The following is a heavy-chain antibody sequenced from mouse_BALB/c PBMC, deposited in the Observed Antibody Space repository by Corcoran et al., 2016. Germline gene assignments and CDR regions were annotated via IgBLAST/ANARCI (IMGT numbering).Heavy chain of an antibody. CDR2: IDPANGNT. J-gene: IGHJ1*01. CDR1: GFNIKDTY. CDR3: ARWDWYFDV. V-gene: IGHV14-3*02. Sequence: EVQLQQSGAELVKPGASVKLSCTASGFNIKDTYMHWVKQRPAQGLEWIGRIDPANGNTKYDPTFQGKATITADTSSNTAYLQLSSLTSADTAVYYCARWDWYFDVWGAGTTVTVSS.